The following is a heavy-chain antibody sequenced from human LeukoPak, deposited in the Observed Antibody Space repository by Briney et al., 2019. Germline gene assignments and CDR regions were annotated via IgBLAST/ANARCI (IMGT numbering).Heavy chain of an antibody. V-gene: IGHV3-64*01. Sequence: GGSLRLSCAASGFTFSSYAMHWVRQAPGKGLEYVSAISSNGGSTYYANSVKGRFTISRDNSKNTLYLQMGSLRAEDMAVYYCARDSKGHADYWGQGTLVTVSS. CDR2: ISSNGGST. D-gene: IGHD2/OR15-2a*01. J-gene: IGHJ4*02. CDR3: ARDSKGHADY. CDR1: GFTFSSYA.